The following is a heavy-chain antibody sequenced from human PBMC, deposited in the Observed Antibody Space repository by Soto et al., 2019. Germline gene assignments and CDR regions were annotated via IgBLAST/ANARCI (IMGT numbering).Heavy chain of an antibody. Sequence: PGGSLRLSCAASGFTFSSYAMHWVRQAPGKGLEWVAVISYDGSNKYYADSVKGRFTISRDNSKNTLYLQMNSLRAEDTAVYYCARDVGSSWYYFDYWGQGTLVTVS. CDR3: ARDVGSSWYYFDY. J-gene: IGHJ4*02. CDR2: ISYDGSNK. D-gene: IGHD6-13*01. V-gene: IGHV3-30-3*01. CDR1: GFTFSSYA.